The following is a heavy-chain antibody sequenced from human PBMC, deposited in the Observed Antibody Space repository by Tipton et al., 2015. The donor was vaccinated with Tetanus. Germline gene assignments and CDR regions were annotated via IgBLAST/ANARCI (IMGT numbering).Heavy chain of an antibody. CDR3: ARANNEFPKKGPFDV. V-gene: IGHV4-34*01. Sequence: LRLSCDVSGGSFSGNYWSWIRQSPGKGLEWIGEINHRGGTMYNPSLKSRVTISGDTSKNQFSLRLASVTAADTAVYYCARANNEFPKKGPFDVWGQGILVIVSS. CDR2: INHRGGT. D-gene: IGHD1-1*01. J-gene: IGHJ4*02. CDR1: GGSFSGNY.